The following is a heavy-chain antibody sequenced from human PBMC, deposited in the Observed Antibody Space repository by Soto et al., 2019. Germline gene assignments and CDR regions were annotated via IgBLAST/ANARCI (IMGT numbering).Heavy chain of an antibody. CDR2: IYYSGST. CDR3: ARHNLEQWLAYFDY. V-gene: IGHV4-39*01. Sequence: SETLSLTGTVSGGSISSSNYYWGWIRQPPGKGLEWIGSIYYSGSTYYNPSLKSRVTISVETSKNQFSLKLSSLTAADEAVYYCARHNLEQWLAYFDYCGQWTLVTRSS. D-gene: IGHD6-19*01. J-gene: IGHJ4*02. CDR1: GGSISSSNYY.